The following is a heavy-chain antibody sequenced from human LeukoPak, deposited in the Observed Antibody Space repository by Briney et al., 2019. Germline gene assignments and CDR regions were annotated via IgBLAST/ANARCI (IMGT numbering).Heavy chain of an antibody. D-gene: IGHD3-22*01. V-gene: IGHV3-21*01. Sequence: PGGSLRLSCAASGFTFDDYSMNWVRQAPGKGLEWVSSISSSSSYIYYADSVKGRFTISRDNAKNSLYLQMNSLRAEDTAVYYCARDPYYDSSGYYPDYWGQGTLVTVSS. CDR3: ARDPYYDSSGYYPDY. J-gene: IGHJ4*02. CDR1: GFTFDDYS. CDR2: ISSSSSYI.